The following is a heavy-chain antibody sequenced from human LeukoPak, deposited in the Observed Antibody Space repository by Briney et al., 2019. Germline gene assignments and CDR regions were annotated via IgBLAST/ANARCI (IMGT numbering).Heavy chain of an antibody. CDR1: GGPISSYY. D-gene: IGHD3-16*01. CDR2: IYYSGST. J-gene: IGHJ6*02. V-gene: IGHV4-59*08. Sequence: SETLSLTCTVSGGPISSYYWSWLRQPPGKGLEWIGYIYYSGSTNYNPSLKSRVTISVDTSKNQFSLKLSSVTAADTAVYYCARHFYVNYYYGMDVWGQGTTVTVSS. CDR3: ARHFYVNYYYGMDV.